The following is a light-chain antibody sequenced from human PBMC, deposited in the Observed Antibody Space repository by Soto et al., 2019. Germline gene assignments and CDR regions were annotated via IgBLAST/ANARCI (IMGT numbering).Light chain of an antibody. CDR3: SSYTGTDTLVV. CDR1: SSDVGTYHF. V-gene: IGLV2-14*03. J-gene: IGLJ2*01. CDR2: DVT. Sequence: QSVLTQPASVSGSPGQSVTISCTGSSSDVGTYHFVSWYQHHPGNAPKLIISDVTNRPSGISYRFSGSKSGNTASLTISGLLAEDEATYYCSSYTGTDTLVVFGGGTKLTVL.